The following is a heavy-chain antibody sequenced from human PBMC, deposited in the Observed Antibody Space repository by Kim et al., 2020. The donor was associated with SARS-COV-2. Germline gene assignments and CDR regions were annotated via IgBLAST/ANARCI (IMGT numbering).Heavy chain of an antibody. D-gene: IGHD3-16*01. V-gene: IGHV3-23*01. CDR2: ISGSGGST. J-gene: IGHJ4*02. Sequence: GGSLRLSCAASGFTFSSYAMSWVRQAPGKGLEWVSAISGSGGSTYYADSVKGRFTISRDNSKNTLYLQMNSLRAEDTAVYYCAKGFFERLGESDYFDYWGQGTLVTVSS. CDR1: GFTFSSYA. CDR3: AKGFFERLGESDYFDY.